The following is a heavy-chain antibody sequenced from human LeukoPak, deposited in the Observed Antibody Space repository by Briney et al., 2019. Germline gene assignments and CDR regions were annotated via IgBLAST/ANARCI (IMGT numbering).Heavy chain of an antibody. Sequence: SETLSLTCTVSGGSISSGSYYWSWIRQPAGKGLEWIGRIYTSGSTNYNPSLKSRVTISVDTSKNQFSLELSSVTAADTAVYYCARDGNRITALPVYWGQGTLVTVSS. CDR3: ARDGNRITALPVY. J-gene: IGHJ4*02. CDR1: GGSISSGSYY. CDR2: IYTSGST. V-gene: IGHV4-61*02. D-gene: IGHD1-14*01.